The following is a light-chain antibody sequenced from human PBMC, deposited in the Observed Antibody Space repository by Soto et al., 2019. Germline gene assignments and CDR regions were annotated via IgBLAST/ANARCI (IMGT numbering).Light chain of an antibody. CDR1: SNDVGGFDQ. J-gene: IGLJ1*01. CDR3: NSFTTTNTYV. V-gene: IGLV2-14*03. CDR2: DVS. Sequence: QSALTQPASVSGSPGQSITISCTGASNDVGGFDQVSWYQQHPGKVPRLLIYDVSSRPSGVSDRFSGSKSGNTASLTISGLQAEDEADYYCNSFTTTNTYVFGTGTKVTVL.